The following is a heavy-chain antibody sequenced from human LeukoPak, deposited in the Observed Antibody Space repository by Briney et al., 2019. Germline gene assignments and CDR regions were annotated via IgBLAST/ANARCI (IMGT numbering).Heavy chain of an antibody. CDR2: INPSGGST. V-gene: IGHV1-46*01. Sequence: ASVKVSCKASGYAFISYYMHWVRQAPGQGLEWIGIINPSGGSTRYAQKFQGRVTMTRDTSMSTVYMELSSLRSEDTAVYYCARPENYYDSSGLDYWGQGTLVTVSS. J-gene: IGHJ4*02. D-gene: IGHD3-22*01. CDR1: GYAFISYY. CDR3: ARPENYYDSSGLDY.